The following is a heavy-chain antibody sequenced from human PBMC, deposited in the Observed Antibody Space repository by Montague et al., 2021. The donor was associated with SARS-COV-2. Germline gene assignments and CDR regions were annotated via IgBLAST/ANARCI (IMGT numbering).Heavy chain of an antibody. D-gene: IGHD5/OR15-5a*01. CDR3: AKGPSKYSVYDRYFDY. V-gene: IGHV3-23*01. Sequence: SLRLSCAASQFTFSSYAMSWVRQAPGKGLEWVSIICGGGSSTYYADSVKGRFTISRDNSKNTLYLQMNSLRAEDTAVYYCAKGPSKYSVYDRYFDYWGQGTLVTVSS. J-gene: IGHJ4*02. CDR1: QFTFSSYA. CDR2: ICGGGSST.